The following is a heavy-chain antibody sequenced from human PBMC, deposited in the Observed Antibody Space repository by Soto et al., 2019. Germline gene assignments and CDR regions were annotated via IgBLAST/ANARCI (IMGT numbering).Heavy chain of an antibody. CDR1: GYAFTDYA. D-gene: IGHD3-10*01. Sequence: QVQLVQSGAEEREPGASVKVSCTTSGYAFTDYAIHWVRQAPGQGLEWMGWIHTGNGNTKYSEKFQGRVTITRDTSASTAYMEFSSLRSEDTSKFYCARAPGGYYGSKNTYYSYYSDYWGQGTLVTVSS. V-gene: IGHV1-3*04. J-gene: IGHJ4*02. CDR2: IHTGNGNT. CDR3: ARAPGGYYGSKNTYYSYYSDY.